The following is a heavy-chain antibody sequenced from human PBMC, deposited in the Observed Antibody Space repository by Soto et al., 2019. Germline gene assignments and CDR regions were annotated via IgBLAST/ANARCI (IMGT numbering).Heavy chain of an antibody. D-gene: IGHD2-2*01. CDR1: GVTVSNNY. J-gene: IGHJ4*02. Sequence: EVQLLESGGGLVQPGGSLRLSCAASGVTVSNNYMSWVRQAPGKGLEWVSVIYSGGNTKYADSVKGRCSTSKDSSQSTLYPDMNRLRAEDNAVDYCASNMPVSTLGYWGQGTLVTVSS. V-gene: IGHV3-66*01. CDR2: IYSGGNT. CDR3: ASNMPVSTLGY.